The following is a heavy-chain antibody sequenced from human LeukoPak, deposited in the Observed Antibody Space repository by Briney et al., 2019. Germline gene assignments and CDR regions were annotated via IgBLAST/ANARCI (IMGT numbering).Heavy chain of an antibody. D-gene: IGHD1-26*01. Sequence: GRSLRLSCVVSGFTFSTYGMHWVRQAPGKGLEWVAVIWYGGSNKYYADSVKGRFTVSRDNSKNTLYLQLNSLRAEDTAVYYCAKDGIVGPTREFDHWGQGTLVTVSS. J-gene: IGHJ4*02. CDR3: AKDGIVGPTREFDH. V-gene: IGHV3-33*03. CDR2: IWYGGSNK. CDR1: GFTFSTYG.